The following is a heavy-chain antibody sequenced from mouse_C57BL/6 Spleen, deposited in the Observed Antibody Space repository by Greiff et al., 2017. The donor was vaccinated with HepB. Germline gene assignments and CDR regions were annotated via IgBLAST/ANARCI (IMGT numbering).Heavy chain of an antibody. V-gene: IGHV1-82*01. J-gene: IGHJ2*01. CDR2: IYPGDGDT. CDR1: GYAFSSSW. CDR3: ARSITTVVKEYFDY. D-gene: IGHD1-1*01. Sequence: QVQLKESGPELVKPGASVKISCKASGYAFSSSWMNWVKQRPGKGLEWIGRIYPGDGDTNYNGKFKGKATLTADKSSSTAYMQHSSLTSEDSAVYFCARSITTVVKEYFDYWGQGTTLTVSS.